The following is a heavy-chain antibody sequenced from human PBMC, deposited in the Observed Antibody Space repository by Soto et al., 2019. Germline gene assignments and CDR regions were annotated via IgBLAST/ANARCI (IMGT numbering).Heavy chain of an antibody. CDR2: ISGSGGST. V-gene: IGHV3-23*01. D-gene: IGHD5-18*01. CDR3: AKGIQLWSGDY. J-gene: IGHJ4*02. CDR1: GFNIRDYG. Sequence: PGGSLRLSCAASGFNIRDYGMSWVSQAPGKGLEWVSAISGSGGSTYYADSAKGRFTISRDNSKNTLYLQMNSLRAEDTAVYYCAKGIQLWSGDYWGQGTLVTVSS.